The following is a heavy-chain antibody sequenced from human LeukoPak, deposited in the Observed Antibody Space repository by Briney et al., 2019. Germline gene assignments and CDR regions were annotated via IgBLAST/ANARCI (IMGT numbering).Heavy chain of an antibody. J-gene: IGHJ6*02. CDR1: GYIFTSYW. D-gene: IGHD6-19*01. Sequence: LGESLKISCTGSGYIFTSYWIAWVRQMPGKGLECMGIIYPGDSDTSYSPSFQGQVTISADKSISTAYLQWSSLKASDTAMYYCARRDSSGWYQDYYGMDVWGQGTTVTVSS. CDR3: ARRDSSGWYQDYYGMDV. CDR2: IYPGDSDT. V-gene: IGHV5-51*01.